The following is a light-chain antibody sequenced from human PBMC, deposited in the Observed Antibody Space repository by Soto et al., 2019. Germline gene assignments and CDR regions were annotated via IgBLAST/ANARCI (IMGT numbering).Light chain of an antibody. CDR3: QQYGSSPPT. CDR1: QSVSSSY. Sequence: EIVLTQSPGTLSLSPGERATLSCRASQSVSSSYLTWYQQKPGQAPRLLIYGASSRATGIPDRFSGSGSGRDFTLIISRLEPEDFAVYYCQQYGSSPPTFGQGTKVEIK. J-gene: IGKJ1*01. CDR2: GAS. V-gene: IGKV3-20*01.